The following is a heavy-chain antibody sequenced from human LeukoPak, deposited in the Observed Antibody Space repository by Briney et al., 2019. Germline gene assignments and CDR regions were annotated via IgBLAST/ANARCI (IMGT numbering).Heavy chain of an antibody. CDR2: ISPSNGDT. Sequence: GASVKVSCKASGYTFTSYSITWVRRAPGQGLEWMGWISPSNGDTRYAQKFRDRVTMSTDTSTTTVYMELRSLTSDDTAIYYCARDSGWELSHFFFYEWGQGSLVTVSS. J-gene: IGHJ4*02. CDR3: ARDSGWELSHFFFYE. D-gene: IGHD1-26*01. V-gene: IGHV1-18*04. CDR1: GYTFTSYS.